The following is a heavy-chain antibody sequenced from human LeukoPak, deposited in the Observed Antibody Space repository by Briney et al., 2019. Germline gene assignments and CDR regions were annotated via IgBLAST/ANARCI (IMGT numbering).Heavy chain of an antibody. Sequence: GGSLRLSCAASGFTFSSHSMNWVRQAPGKGLEWVSYISSSSSTIYYADSVKGRFTISRDNAKNSLNLQMNSLRAEDTAVYYCARSGVLGYCSSTSCYSGYWGQGTLVTVSS. J-gene: IGHJ4*02. D-gene: IGHD2-2*01. CDR1: GFTFSSHS. V-gene: IGHV3-48*01. CDR2: ISSSSSTI. CDR3: ARSGVLGYCSSTSCYSGY.